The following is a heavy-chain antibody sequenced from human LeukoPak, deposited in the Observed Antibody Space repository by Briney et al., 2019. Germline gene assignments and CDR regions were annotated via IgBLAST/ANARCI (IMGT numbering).Heavy chain of an antibody. CDR3: ARHAGSYAFDI. CDR2: TTTSDTTI. V-gene: IGHV3-11*04. CDR1: GLTFSDYY. D-gene: IGHD1-14*01. J-gene: IGHJ3*02. Sequence: GRSLTLSCAASGLTFSDYYMGWIRQAPGMGLEWVSYTTTSDTTIHDADCVKGRFTISRDNAKNSLYLQMNSQRAEDTAVYYCARHAGSYAFDIWGQGTMVTVSS.